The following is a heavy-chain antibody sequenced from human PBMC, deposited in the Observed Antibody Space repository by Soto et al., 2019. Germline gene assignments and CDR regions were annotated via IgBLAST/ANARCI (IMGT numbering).Heavy chain of an antibody. CDR2: IAGSGRT. CDR1: GGSITSGGYF. V-gene: IGHV4-31*03. D-gene: IGHD3-22*01. Sequence: QVQLQESGPGLVKPSQTLSLTCTVSGGSITSGGYFWSWIRQQPGKGLEWIGYIAGSGRTYYNPSLKSRLTMSGDTYKKQFDLNLSSVTAADTAVYYGATLFNYYDSRGYAEYYFDYWGQGTLVTVSS. CDR3: ATLFNYYDSRGYAEYYFDY. J-gene: IGHJ4*02.